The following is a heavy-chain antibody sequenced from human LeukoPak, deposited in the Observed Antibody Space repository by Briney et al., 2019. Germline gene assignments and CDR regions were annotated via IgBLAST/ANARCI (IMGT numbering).Heavy chain of an antibody. Sequence: GGSLRLSCAASGFTFSNYAMSWVRHAPGQGLVWVSRIKGDGISTNYADSVKGRFTISRDIAKNTLYLQMNSLRAEDTGVYYCAKDHYWSIDYWGRGTLVTVSS. J-gene: IGHJ4*02. CDR2: IKGDGIST. D-gene: IGHD3-3*01. CDR1: GFTFSNYA. CDR3: AKDHYWSIDY. V-gene: IGHV3-74*01.